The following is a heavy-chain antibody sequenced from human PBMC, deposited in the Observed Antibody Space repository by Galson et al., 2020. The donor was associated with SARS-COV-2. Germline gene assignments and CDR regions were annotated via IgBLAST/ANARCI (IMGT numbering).Heavy chain of an antibody. J-gene: IGHJ4*02. CDR1: GASISSYS. D-gene: IGHD1-1*01. V-gene: IGHV4-59*01. Sequence: ASETLSLTCPVSGASISSYSWTWVRQPPGKGLEWIGYIFYTGTTTYNPSLNSRVTISPDAPKNQFSLSLSSVTAADTAVYYCASGLVTTDYWGQGTRVTVSS. CDR3: ASGLVTTDY. CDR2: IFYTGTT.